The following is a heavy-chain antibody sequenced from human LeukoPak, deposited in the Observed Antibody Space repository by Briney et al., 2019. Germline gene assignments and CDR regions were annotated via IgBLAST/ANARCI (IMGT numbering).Heavy chain of an antibody. CDR1: GFTFCGSA. CDR2: VRSKDNGYAT. J-gene: IGHJ2*01. D-gene: IGHD6-25*01. CDR3: SRTSDAAWYFDL. Sequence: GGSLRLSCAASGFTFCGSAMHWVRQASGKGMEWVARVRSKDNGYATSYSASVRGRFTISRDDSKNMAYLQMDSLKTEDTAVYFCSRTSDAAWYFDLWGRGTLVTVSS. V-gene: IGHV3-73*01.